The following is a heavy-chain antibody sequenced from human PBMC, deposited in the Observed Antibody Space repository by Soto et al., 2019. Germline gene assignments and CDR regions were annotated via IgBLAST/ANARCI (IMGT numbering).Heavy chain of an antibody. D-gene: IGHD1-1*01. CDR1: GGSISSGDYY. V-gene: IGHV4-61*08. J-gene: IGHJ4*02. CDR3: ASFQLERRHYFDY. CDR2: IYYSGST. Sequence: SETLSLTCTVSGGSISSGDYYWSWIRQPPGKGLEWIGYIYYSGSTNYNPSLKSRVTISVDTSKNQFSLKLSSVTAADTAVYYCASFQLERRHYFDYWGQGTLVTVSS.